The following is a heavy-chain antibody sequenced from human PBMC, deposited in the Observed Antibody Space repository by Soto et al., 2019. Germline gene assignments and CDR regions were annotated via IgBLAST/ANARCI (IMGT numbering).Heavy chain of an antibody. Sequence: QVQLVQSGAEVKKPGSSVKVSCKASGGTFSSYAISWVRQAPGQGLEWMGGIIPIFDTANYAQKFQGRVTITADKSTSTAYMELSSLRSEDTAVYYCAMLVSIAARPYYYGMDVWGQGTTVTVSS. CDR2: IIPIFDTA. D-gene: IGHD6-6*01. V-gene: IGHV1-69*06. CDR3: AMLVSIAARPYYYGMDV. CDR1: GGTFSSYA. J-gene: IGHJ6*02.